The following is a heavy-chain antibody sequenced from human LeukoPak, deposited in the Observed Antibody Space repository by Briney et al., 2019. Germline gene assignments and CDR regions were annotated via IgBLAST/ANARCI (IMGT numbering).Heavy chain of an antibody. J-gene: IGHJ4*02. Sequence: GGSLRLSCAASGFTFSSNGMNWVRQAPGKGLEWVSSISSSGGNTYYADSVKGRFTISRDNSKNTLFLQMNNLRVEDTAVYYCARDQSRRSDYWGQGTLVTVSS. CDR3: ARDQSRRSDY. CDR2: ISSSGGNT. CDR1: GFTFSSNG. V-gene: IGHV3-23*01.